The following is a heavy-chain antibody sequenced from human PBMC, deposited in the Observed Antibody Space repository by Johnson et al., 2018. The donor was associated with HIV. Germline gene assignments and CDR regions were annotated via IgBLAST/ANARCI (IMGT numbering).Heavy chain of an antibody. CDR3: AKGLDTAMVRDAFDI. CDR2: ISSSGSTI. D-gene: IGHD5-18*01. Sequence: VQLVESGGGLIQPGGSLRLSCAASGFTFSDYYMSWIRQAPGKGLEWVSYISSSGSTIYYADSVKGRFTISRDNAKNSLYLQMNSLRAEDTAVYYCAKGLDTAMVRDAFDIWGQGTMVTVSS. J-gene: IGHJ3*02. CDR1: GFTFSDYY. V-gene: IGHV3-11*04.